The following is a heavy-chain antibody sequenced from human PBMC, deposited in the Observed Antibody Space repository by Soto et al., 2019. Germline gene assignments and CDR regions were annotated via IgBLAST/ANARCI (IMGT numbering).Heavy chain of an antibody. V-gene: IGHV3-30-3*01. Sequence: GSLRLSCAASGFTFSSYAMHWVRQAPGKGLEWVAVISYDGSNKYYADSVKGRFTISRDNSKNTLYLQMNSLRAEDTAVYYCARGQGVYAAFDIWGQGTMVTVSS. CDR3: ARGQGVYAAFDI. D-gene: IGHD3-16*01. J-gene: IGHJ3*02. CDR1: GFTFSSYA. CDR2: ISYDGSNK.